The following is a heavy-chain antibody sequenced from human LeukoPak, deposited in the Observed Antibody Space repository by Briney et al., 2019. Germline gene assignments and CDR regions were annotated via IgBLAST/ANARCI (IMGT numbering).Heavy chain of an antibody. D-gene: IGHD3-22*01. CDR2: IFYTGST. CDR3: ATYYYDSSGYYSDAFDI. J-gene: IGHJ3*02. CDR1: GGSITSYY. Sequence: SETLSLTCTVSGGSITSYYWSWFRQPPGKGLEFIGYIFYTGSTNYNPSLKSRVTISVDTSKNQFSLKLSSVTAADTAVYYCATYYYDSSGYYSDAFDIWGQGTMVTVSS. V-gene: IGHV4-59*01.